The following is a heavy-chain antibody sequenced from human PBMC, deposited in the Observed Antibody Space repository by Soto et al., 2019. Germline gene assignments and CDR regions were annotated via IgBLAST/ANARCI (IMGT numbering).Heavy chain of an antibody. CDR3: TTLRVGSNGEYYYYGMDV. CDR1: GYTLTELS. Sequence: QVQLVQSGAEVKKPGASVKVSCKVSGYTLTELSMHWVRQAPGKGLEWMGGFDPEDGETIYAQKFQGRVTMTEDTSTDTAYMELSSLRSEDTAVYYCTTLRVGSNGEYYYYGMDVWGQGTTVTVSS. J-gene: IGHJ6*02. CDR2: FDPEDGET. V-gene: IGHV1-24*01. D-gene: IGHD6-13*01.